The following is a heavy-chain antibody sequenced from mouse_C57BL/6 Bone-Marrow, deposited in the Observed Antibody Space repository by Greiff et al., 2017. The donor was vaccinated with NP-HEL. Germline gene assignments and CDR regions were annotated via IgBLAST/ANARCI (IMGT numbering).Heavy chain of an antibody. J-gene: IGHJ3*01. V-gene: IGHV5-9-1*02. CDR2: ISRAGDYI. CDR1: GFTFSSYA. D-gene: IGHD2-4*01. Sequence: EVKLVESGEGLVKPGGSLKLSCAASGFTFSSYAMSWVRQTPEQRLEWVAYISRAGDYIYYAHTVKGRFTISRDNARNTLYFQMSSLKSEDTAMDYCTRVPLYYDYDGFAYWGQGTLVTVSA. CDR3: TRVPLYYDYDGFAY.